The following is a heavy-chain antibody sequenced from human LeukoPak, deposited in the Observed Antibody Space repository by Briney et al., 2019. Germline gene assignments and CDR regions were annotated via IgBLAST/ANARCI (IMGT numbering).Heavy chain of an antibody. CDR1: GFSFSTYG. Sequence: GGSLRLSCAASGFSFSTYGMHWVRQAPGKGLEWVALIWNAGTNTYYADSVKGRFTISRDNYKNTLYLQMNSLRAEDTAVYYCAGDTPPGGDYYFDYWGQGTLVIVSS. CDR2: IWNAGTNT. J-gene: IGHJ4*02. CDR3: AGDTPPGGDYYFDY. V-gene: IGHV3-33*01. D-gene: IGHD3-16*01.